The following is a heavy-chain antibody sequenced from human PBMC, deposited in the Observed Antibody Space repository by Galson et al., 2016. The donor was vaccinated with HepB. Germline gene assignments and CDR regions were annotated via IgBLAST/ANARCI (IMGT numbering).Heavy chain of an antibody. V-gene: IGHV4-39*07. Sequence: SETLSLTCTVSDGSIATNTYYWGWIRQPPGMGLEWIGEINHRGSINYNPSLTSRVTISVDMSKTQFSLNLSSVTAADTAVYYCARGDPLVTILGIGLYRFDPWDQGTLVTVSS. D-gene: IGHD3-3*01. J-gene: IGHJ5*02. CDR2: INHRGSI. CDR3: ARGDPLVTILGIGLYRFDP. CDR1: DGSIATNTYY.